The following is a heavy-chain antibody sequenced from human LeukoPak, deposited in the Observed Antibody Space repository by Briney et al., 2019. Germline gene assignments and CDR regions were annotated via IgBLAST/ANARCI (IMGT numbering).Heavy chain of an antibody. CDR2: IHHSGST. D-gene: IGHD2-2*01. Sequence: SETLSLTCAVYVDSFSDHYWTWLRQPPGKGLEWIGEIHHSGSTNYRLSLKSRVSMSVDRSKNQFSLKLTSVTAADTAVYYCARSPATSWSNFDYWGQGTLVTVSS. V-gene: IGHV4-34*01. CDR3: ARSPATSWSNFDY. J-gene: IGHJ4*02. CDR1: VDSFSDHY.